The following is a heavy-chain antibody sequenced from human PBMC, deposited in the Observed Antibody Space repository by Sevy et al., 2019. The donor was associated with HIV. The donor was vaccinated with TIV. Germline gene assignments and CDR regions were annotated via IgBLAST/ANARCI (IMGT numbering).Heavy chain of an antibody. D-gene: IGHD5-12*01. J-gene: IGHJ4*02. CDR2: ISSSSSTI. CDR1: GFIFSNNG. V-gene: IGHV3-48*02. Sequence: GGSLRLSCAASGFIFSNNGINWVRQAPGKGLEWVSYISSSSSTIYYADSVKGRFTISRDSAKNSVYLQMNSLRDEDTAVYYCARQHQYIEYFDQWGQGTLVTRSS. CDR3: ARQHQYIEYFDQ.